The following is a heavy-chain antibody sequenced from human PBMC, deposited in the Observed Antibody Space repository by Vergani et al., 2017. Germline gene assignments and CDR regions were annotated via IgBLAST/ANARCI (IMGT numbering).Heavy chain of an antibody. CDR1: GGSFSGYY. Sequence: QVQLQQWGAGLLKPSETLSLTCAVYGGSFSGYYWSWIRQPPGKWLEWIGEINHSGSTNYNPSLKSRVTISVDTSKNQFSLKLSSMTAADTAVYYCAIYYYDSSGYYQNDYWGQGTLVTVSS. D-gene: IGHD3-22*01. J-gene: IGHJ4*02. CDR2: INHSGST. CDR3: AIYYYDSSGYYQNDY. V-gene: IGHV4-34*01.